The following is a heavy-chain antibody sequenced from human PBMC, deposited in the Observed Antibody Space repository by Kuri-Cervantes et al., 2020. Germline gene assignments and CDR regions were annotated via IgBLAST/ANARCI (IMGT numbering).Heavy chain of an antibody. CDR3: AREDYYDSSGYSLPLHSWFDP. CDR1: GGSISSSSYY. Sequence: GSLRLSCTVSGGSISSSSYYWSWIRQPPGKGLVWIGYIYYSGSTNYNPSLKSRVTISVDTSKNQFSLKLSSVTDADTAVYYCAREDYYDSSGYSLPLHSWFDPWGQGTLVTVSS. V-gene: IGHV4-61*01. D-gene: IGHD3-22*01. CDR2: IYYSGST. J-gene: IGHJ5*02.